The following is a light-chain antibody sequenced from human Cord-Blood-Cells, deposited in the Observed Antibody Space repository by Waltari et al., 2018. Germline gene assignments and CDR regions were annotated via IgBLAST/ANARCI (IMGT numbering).Light chain of an antibody. J-gene: IGKJ1*01. CDR1: QSVLYSSNNKNY. CDR3: QQYYSTPPT. V-gene: IGKV4-1*01. CDR2: WAY. Sequence: DIVMTQSPDSLAVSLGESATINCKSSQSVLYSSNNKNYLAWYQQKPGQPPKLLIYWAYTRESGVPDRFSGSGSGTDFTLTISSLQAEDVAVYYCQQYYSTPPTFGQGTKVEIK.